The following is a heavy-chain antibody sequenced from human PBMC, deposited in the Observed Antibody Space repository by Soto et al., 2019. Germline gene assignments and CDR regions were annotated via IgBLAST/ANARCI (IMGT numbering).Heavy chain of an antibody. CDR1: GFTFSNYA. Sequence: EVQLLESGGDLVQPGGSLRLSCAASGFTFSNYAMSWVRQAPGKGLEWVSTISDTGDSTYYADSVRGRFTTSRDNSKTTPYPRMVSLRAEATAVFFCAKSPRAPNPRLTLTTCFDYWGQGALVTASS. CDR2: ISDTGDST. CDR3: AKSPRAPNPRLTLTTCFDY. V-gene: IGHV3-23*01. J-gene: IGHJ4*02. D-gene: IGHD4-17*01.